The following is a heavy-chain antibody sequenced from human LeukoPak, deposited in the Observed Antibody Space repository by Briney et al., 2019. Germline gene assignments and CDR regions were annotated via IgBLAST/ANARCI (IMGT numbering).Heavy chain of an antibody. D-gene: IGHD6-19*01. J-gene: IGHJ4*02. CDR2: MGGGGTT. CDR3: AKAGRPQAVAGWIDY. V-gene: IGHV3-23*01. CDR1: GFTFNNYV. Sequence: GGSLRLSCAASGFTFNNYVMSWVRQAPGKGLEWVSAMGGGGTTYYADYVKGRFTISRDTSKSTLYLQMNSLRAEDTAIYYCAKAGRPQAVAGWIDYWGQGTLVTVSS.